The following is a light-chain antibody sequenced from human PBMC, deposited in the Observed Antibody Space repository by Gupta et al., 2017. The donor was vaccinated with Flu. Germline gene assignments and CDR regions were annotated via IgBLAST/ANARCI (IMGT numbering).Light chain of an antibody. CDR1: QCVSSY. Sequence: EFASTQSPATLSVSPGERATLSCRASQCVSSYLAWYQQKPGQAPRLLIYDASSRATGIPARFSGSGSGTDFTLTISSLEPEDFAVYYCQQRSNWPPTFGGGTKVEIK. V-gene: IGKV3-11*01. CDR3: QQRSNWPPT. CDR2: DAS. J-gene: IGKJ4*01.